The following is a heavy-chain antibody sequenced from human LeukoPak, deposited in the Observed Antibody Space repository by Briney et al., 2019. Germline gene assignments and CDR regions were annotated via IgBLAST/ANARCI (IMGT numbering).Heavy chain of an antibody. V-gene: IGHV4-34*01. D-gene: IGHD2-8*02. CDR3: ARGLVGHYDY. CDR1: GGSFSGYY. J-gene: IGHJ4*02. Sequence: SETLSLTCAVYGGSFSGYYWSWIRQPPGKGLEWIGEINHSGSTNYNPSLKSRVTISVDTSKNQFSLKLSSVTAADTAVYYCARGLVGHYDYWGQGTLVTVSS. CDR2: INHSGST.